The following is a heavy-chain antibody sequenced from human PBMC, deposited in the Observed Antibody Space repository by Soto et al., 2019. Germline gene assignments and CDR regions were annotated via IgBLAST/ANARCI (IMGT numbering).Heavy chain of an antibody. CDR2: IYYSGST. V-gene: IGHV4-61*01. Sequence: QVQLQESGPGLVKPSETLSLTCTVSGGSVSSGSYYWSWIRQPPGKGLEWIGYIYYSGSTNYNPYLKSRVTISVDTSKNQFSLKPSSVTAADAAVYYCAKSGRGEGSDYWGQGTLVTVSS. CDR1: GGSVSSGSYY. D-gene: IGHD3-10*01. J-gene: IGHJ4*02. CDR3: AKSGRGEGSDY.